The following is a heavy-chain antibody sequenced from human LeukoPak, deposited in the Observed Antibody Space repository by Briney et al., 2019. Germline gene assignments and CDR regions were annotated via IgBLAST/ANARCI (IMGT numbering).Heavy chain of an antibody. CDR1: GGSISSSNW. Sequence: SGTLSLTCAVSGGSISSSNWWSWVRQPPGKGLEWIGEIYHSGSTNYNPSLKSRVTISVDTSKNQFSLKLSSVTAADTAVYYCARYNIAAAGTWDYWGQGTLVTVSS. D-gene: IGHD6-13*01. CDR2: IYHSGST. J-gene: IGHJ4*02. CDR3: ARYNIAAAGTWDY. V-gene: IGHV4-4*02.